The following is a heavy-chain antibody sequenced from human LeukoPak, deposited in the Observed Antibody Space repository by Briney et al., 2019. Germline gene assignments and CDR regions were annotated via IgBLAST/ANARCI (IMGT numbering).Heavy chain of an antibody. J-gene: IGHJ4*02. V-gene: IGHV3-30*02. CDR3: AKDLGLTMIRGVCEY. D-gene: IGHD3-10*01. CDR2: TRYDGTIK. Sequence: GGSLRLSCAASGFTFGSYAMHWVRQAPGKGLEWVAFTRYDGTIKYYSDSVKGRFTISRDNSMNTLYLQMSSLRLEDTAVYYCAKDLGLTMIRGVCEYWGQGTLVTVSS. CDR1: GFTFGSYA.